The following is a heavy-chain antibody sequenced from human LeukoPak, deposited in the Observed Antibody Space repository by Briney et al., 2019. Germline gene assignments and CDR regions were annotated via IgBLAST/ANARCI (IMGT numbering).Heavy chain of an antibody. D-gene: IGHD6-13*01. Sequence: GGFLRLSCAASGFTFSSYSMNWVRQAPGKGLEWASYISSSSSTIYYADSVKGRFTISRDNAKNSLFLQMNSLRAEDTAVYYCARDYSSSSGKHAFDIWGQGTMVTVSS. CDR1: GFTFSSYS. V-gene: IGHV3-48*01. CDR2: ISSSSSTI. J-gene: IGHJ3*02. CDR3: ARDYSSSSGKHAFDI.